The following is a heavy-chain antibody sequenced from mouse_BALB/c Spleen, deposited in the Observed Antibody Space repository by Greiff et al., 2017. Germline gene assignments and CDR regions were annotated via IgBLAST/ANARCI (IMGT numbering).Heavy chain of an antibody. V-gene: IGHV5-17*02. J-gene: IGHJ1*01. D-gene: IGHD2-4*01. CDR1: GFTFSSFG. CDR3: ARWDYDYDGYFDV. Sequence: EVQLVESGGGLVQPGGSRKLSCAASGFTFSSFGMHWVRQAPEKGLEWVAYISSGSSTIYYADTVKGRFTISRDNPKNTLFLQMTSLRSEDTAMYYCARWDYDYDGYFDVWGAGTTVTVSS. CDR2: ISSGSSTI.